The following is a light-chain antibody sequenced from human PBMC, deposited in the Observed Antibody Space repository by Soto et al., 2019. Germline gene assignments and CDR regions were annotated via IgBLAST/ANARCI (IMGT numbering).Light chain of an antibody. V-gene: IGLV2-23*02. CDR2: EVD. J-gene: IGLJ2*01. Sequence: QSALTQPASVSGSPGQSITISCAGTTSNVAYYDLVSWYQQHPGRAPKLLIYEVDKRPSGISVRFSGSKSGATASLTISGLLPEDEAVYFCCTYAGHVPKFGGGTK. CDR1: TSNVAYYDL. CDR3: CTYAGHVPK.